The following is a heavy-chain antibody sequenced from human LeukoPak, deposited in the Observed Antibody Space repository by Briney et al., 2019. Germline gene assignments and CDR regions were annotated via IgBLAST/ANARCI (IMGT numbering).Heavy chain of an antibody. Sequence: SETLSLTCTVSGGSISSHYWSWIRQPPGKGLEWIGYIYYSGSTYYNPSLKSRVTISVDTSKNQFSLKLSSVTAADTAVYYCARSGVRYDSSGYPIPLDYWGQGTLVTVSS. CDR1: GGSISSHY. J-gene: IGHJ4*02. V-gene: IGHV4-59*11. CDR2: IYYSGST. D-gene: IGHD3-22*01. CDR3: ARSGVRYDSSGYPIPLDY.